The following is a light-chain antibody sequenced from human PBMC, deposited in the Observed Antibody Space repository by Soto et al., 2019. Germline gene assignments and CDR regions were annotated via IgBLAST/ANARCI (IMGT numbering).Light chain of an antibody. CDR2: AAS. Sequence: AIRMTQSPSSLSASTGDRVTITCRASQGISSYLAWYPQKPGKAPKLLIYAASTLQSGVPSRFSGSGSGTDFTLTISCLQSEDFATYYCQQYYSYPWTFGQGTKVDIK. V-gene: IGKV1-8*01. J-gene: IGKJ1*01. CDR3: QQYYSYPWT. CDR1: QGISSY.